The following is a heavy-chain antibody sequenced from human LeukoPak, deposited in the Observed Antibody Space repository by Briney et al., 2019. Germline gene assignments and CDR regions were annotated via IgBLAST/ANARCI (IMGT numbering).Heavy chain of an antibody. CDR2: ISYDGSNK. Sequence: GRSLRLSCAASGFTFSSYGMHWVRQAPGKGLEWVAFISYDGSNKYYADSVKGRFTISRANSKNTLYLQMSSLRAEDTAVYYCAKDRVGGDYVDYFDFWGQGTLVTVSS. V-gene: IGHV3-30*18. CDR3: AKDRVGGDYVDYFDF. CDR1: GFTFSSYG. D-gene: IGHD2-21*02. J-gene: IGHJ4*02.